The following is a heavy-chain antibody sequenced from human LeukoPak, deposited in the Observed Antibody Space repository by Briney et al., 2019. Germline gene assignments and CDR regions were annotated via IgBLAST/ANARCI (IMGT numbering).Heavy chain of an antibody. J-gene: IGHJ4*02. CDR2: IYPGDSDS. Sequence: GESLKISCKGSGYSFSSYWIGWVRQMPGKGLEWMGIIYPGDSDSRYSPSFQGQVIISVDRSITTAYLQWSSLKASDTAMYYCARQLEPFCSGGSCTTYFDFWGQGTLVTVSS. CDR3: ARQLEPFCSGGSCTTYFDF. D-gene: IGHD2-15*01. CDR1: GYSFSSYW. V-gene: IGHV5-51*01.